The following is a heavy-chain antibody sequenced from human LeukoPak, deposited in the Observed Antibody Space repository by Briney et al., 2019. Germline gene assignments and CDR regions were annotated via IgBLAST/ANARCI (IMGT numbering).Heavy chain of an antibody. V-gene: IGHV3-23*01. CDR3: AKKFSSSWYAQYNWFDP. D-gene: IGHD6-13*01. CDR1: GFTFSNYA. J-gene: IGHJ5*02. Sequence: GGSLRLSCTASGFTFSNYAMSWVRQAPGKGLEWVSTISGSDGSTYYADSVKGRFTISRDNSKNTLYLQMNSLRAEDTAVYYCAKKFSSSWYAQYNWFDPWGQGTLVTVSS. CDR2: ISGSDGST.